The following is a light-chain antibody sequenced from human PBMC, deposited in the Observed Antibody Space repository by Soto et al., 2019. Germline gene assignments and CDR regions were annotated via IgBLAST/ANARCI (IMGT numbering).Light chain of an antibody. V-gene: IGKV3-11*01. Sequence: DIVLTQSPPTLSVSPGERATRSCRASQNIYSNVAWYQQKPGEAPRLLIYDAYNRATGIPPRISGSGSGTDSPLTISSLKLLHFAVYYCQQSHIRPTPFGQGTRWRL. CDR3: QQSHIRPTP. J-gene: IGKJ5*01. CDR2: DAY. CDR1: QNIYSN.